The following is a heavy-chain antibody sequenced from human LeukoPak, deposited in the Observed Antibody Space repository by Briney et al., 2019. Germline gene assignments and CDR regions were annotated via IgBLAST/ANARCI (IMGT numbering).Heavy chain of an antibody. CDR1: GGSFSGYY. CDR3: ARGPDMTTVTPTNYYYYATDV. Sequence: PSETLSLTCAVYGGSFSGYYWSWIRQPPGKGLDWIGEINHSGSTNYNPSLKSRVTISVDTSKNQFSLKLSFVTAADTAVYYCARGPDMTTVTPTNYYYYATDVWGQGTTVTVSS. D-gene: IGHD4-17*01. V-gene: IGHV4-34*01. J-gene: IGHJ6*02. CDR2: INHSGST.